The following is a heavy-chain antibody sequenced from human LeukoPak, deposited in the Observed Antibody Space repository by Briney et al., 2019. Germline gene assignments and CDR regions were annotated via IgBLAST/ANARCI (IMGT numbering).Heavy chain of an antibody. J-gene: IGHJ4*02. Sequence: GGSLRLSCAASGFTFSSYAMSWVRQAPGKGLEWVSAISGSGGSTYYADSVKGRFTISRDNSKNTLNLQMNSLRAEDTAVYYCAKVEMIVVVIDYWGQGTLVTVSS. V-gene: IGHV3-23*01. CDR3: AKVEMIVVVIDY. CDR1: GFTFSSYA. D-gene: IGHD3-22*01. CDR2: ISGSGGST.